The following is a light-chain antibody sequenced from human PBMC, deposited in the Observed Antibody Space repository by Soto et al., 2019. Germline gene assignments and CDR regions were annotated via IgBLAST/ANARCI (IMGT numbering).Light chain of an antibody. CDR1: SSNIGSNN. CDR3: AAWDDSLNGSYV. V-gene: IGLV1-44*01. J-gene: IGLJ1*01. CDR2: SNN. Sequence: QSVLTQPPSASGTPGQRVTVSCSGSSSNIGSNNVNWYQQLPGTAPKLLIYSNNQRPSGVPDRFSGSKSGTSASLAISGLQAEDEADYYCAAWDDSLNGSYVFGTGTKLTVL.